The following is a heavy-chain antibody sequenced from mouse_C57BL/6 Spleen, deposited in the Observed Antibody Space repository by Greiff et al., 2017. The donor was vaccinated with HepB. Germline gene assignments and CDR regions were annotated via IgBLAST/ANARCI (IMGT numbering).Heavy chain of an antibody. Sequence: QVQLQQSGAELARPGASVKLSCKASGYTFTSYGISWVKQRTGQGLEWIGEIYPRSGNTYYNEKFKGKATLTADKSSSTAYMELRRLTSEDSAVYFCATFPSYYAMDYWGQGTSVTVSS. CDR1: GYTFTSYG. CDR3: ATFPSYYAMDY. CDR2: IYPRSGNT. V-gene: IGHV1-81*01. J-gene: IGHJ4*01.